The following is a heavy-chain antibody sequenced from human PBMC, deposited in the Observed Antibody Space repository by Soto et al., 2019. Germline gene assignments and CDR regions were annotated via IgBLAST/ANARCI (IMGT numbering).Heavy chain of an antibody. J-gene: IGHJ3*02. CDR1: GFTFSSYA. V-gene: IGHV3-30*04. Sequence: EGSLRLSCAASGFTFSSYAMHWVRQAPGKGLEWVAVISYDGSNKYYADSVKGRFTISRDNSKNTLYLQMNSLRAEDTAVYYCVRAHDSSGYYYDAFDIWGQGTMVTVSS. D-gene: IGHD3-22*01. CDR3: VRAHDSSGYYYDAFDI. CDR2: ISYDGSNK.